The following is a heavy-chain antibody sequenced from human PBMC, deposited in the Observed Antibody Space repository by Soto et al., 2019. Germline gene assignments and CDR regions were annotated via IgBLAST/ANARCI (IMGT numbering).Heavy chain of an antibody. J-gene: IGHJ6*02. CDR2: INPNSGGT. D-gene: IGHD6-13*01. V-gene: IGHV1-2*02. Sequence: ASVKVSCKASGYTFTGYYMHWVRQAPGQGLEWMGWINPNSGGTNHAQKFQGRVTMTRDTSISTAYMELSRLRSDDTAVYYCASFLTAAGDYYYYGMDVWGQGTTVTVSS. CDR3: ASFLTAAGDYYYYGMDV. CDR1: GYTFTGYY.